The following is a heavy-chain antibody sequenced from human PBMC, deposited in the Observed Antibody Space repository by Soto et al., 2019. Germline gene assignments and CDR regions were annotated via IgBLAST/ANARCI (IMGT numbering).Heavy chain of an antibody. D-gene: IGHD1-26*01. V-gene: IGHV1-69*13. CDR1: GATFSSYP. J-gene: IGHJ3*02. CDR3: ARLTDTIVGATGAVDS. Sequence: SLPLSCTSSGATFSSYPISWVRQAPGQGLEWVGGIIPTFGTANYAQKFQGRVTITADESTSTAYMELSSLRSEDTAVYYGARLTDTIVGATGAVDSWGQGTMVACSS. CDR2: IIPTFGTA.